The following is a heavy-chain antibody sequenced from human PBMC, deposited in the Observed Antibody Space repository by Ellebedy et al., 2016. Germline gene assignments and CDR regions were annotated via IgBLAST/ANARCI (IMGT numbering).Heavy chain of an antibody. CDR1: GGSTSSGDHY. D-gene: IGHD3-22*01. CDR3: ARDNYSNTRGYYYFPPYAFDS. J-gene: IGHJ4*02. Sequence: SETLSLTXTVSGGSTSSGDHYWHWIRQPPGKGLEWIGYIYYSGSTYCNPSLRSRGTISVDTSNNQFSLKLSSVSAADTAVYYCARDNYSNTRGYYYFPPYAFDSWGQGTLVTVSS. V-gene: IGHV4-30-4*01. CDR2: IYYSGST.